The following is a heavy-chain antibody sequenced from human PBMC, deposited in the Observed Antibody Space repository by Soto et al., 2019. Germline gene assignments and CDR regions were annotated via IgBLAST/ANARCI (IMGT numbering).Heavy chain of an antibody. V-gene: IGHV4-59*01. J-gene: IGHJ4*02. CDR2: VYYSGST. Sequence: LSLTCTVSGASMTNYYGSWIRQSPRKGLEHIGYVYYSGSTYYSPSLESRATISIDTANNQFSLKLSSLTAADTAIYYCARSGHIFEGVVWGQGILVTVSS. CDR3: ARSGHIFEGVV. CDR1: GASMTNYY. D-gene: IGHD3-16*01.